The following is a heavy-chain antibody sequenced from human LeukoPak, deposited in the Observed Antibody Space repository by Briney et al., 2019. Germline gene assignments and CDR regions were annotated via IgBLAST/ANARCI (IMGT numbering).Heavy chain of an antibody. V-gene: IGHV4-59*12. CDR1: GGSISSYY. Sequence: SETLSLTCTVSGGSISSYYWSWIRQPPGKGLEWIGYIYYSGSTIYSPSLKSRVTMSVDTSKNQFSLKLSSVTAADTAVYYCARVGDYALKDWGQGTLVTVSS. D-gene: IGHD3-16*01. CDR2: IYYSGST. J-gene: IGHJ4*02. CDR3: ARVGDYALKD.